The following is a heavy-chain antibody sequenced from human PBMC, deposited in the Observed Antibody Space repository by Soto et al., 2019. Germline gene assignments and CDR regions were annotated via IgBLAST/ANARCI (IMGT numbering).Heavy chain of an antibody. CDR3: ARHSGGERYWYFDL. CDR2: TYYSGNT. J-gene: IGHJ2*01. Sequence: QVQLQESGPGLVKPLETLSLTCTVSGGSISSYYWNWIRQPPGKGLEWIGYTYYSGNTNYNSSLKSRVTISVDTSKNQFSLKLSSLTAADTAVYYCARHSGGERYWYFDLWGRGTLVTVSS. V-gene: IGHV4-59*08. CDR1: GGSISSYY. D-gene: IGHD3-10*01.